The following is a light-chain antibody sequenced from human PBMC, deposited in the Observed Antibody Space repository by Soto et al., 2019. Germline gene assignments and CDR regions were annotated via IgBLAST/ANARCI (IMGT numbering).Light chain of an antibody. V-gene: IGKV1-39*01. J-gene: IGKJ1*01. Sequence: DIQMTQSPSSLSAPVGDRVTITCRASQSISSYLNWYQQKPGKAPKLLIYAASILQGGVPSRVSCRGSRTDVTLTISSLQPEDFATYYCQQTYSTPWTFGRGTKVDIK. CDR2: AAS. CDR1: QSISSY. CDR3: QQTYSTPWT.